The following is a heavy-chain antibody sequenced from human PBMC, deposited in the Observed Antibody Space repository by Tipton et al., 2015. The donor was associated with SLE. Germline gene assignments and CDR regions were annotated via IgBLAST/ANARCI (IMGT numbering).Heavy chain of an antibody. J-gene: IGHJ4*01. CDR3: ARGAKERITLVRVRPYYFDY. D-gene: IGHD3-10*01. CDR2: SNPSGNT. Sequence: TLSLTCAVFGGSFSGYSLSWIRQPPGKGLGWVGESNPSGNTNYNPSLKSRVTISVDTSKNQLSLRLTSVTAADTAVYYCARGAKERITLVRVRPYYFDYWGQGSLVTVSS. CDR1: GGSFSGYS. V-gene: IGHV4-34*01.